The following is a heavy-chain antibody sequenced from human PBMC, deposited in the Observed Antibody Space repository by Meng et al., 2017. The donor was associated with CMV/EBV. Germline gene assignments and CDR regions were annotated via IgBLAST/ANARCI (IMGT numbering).Heavy chain of an antibody. Sequence: SETLSLTCTVSGGSISSYYWSWIRQPPGKGLEWIGYIYYSGSTNYNPSLKSRVNISVDTSKNQFSLKLSSVTAADTAVYYCARSSYYDSSGYYYLGGMDVWGQGTTVTVSS. CDR3: ARSSYYDSSGYYYLGGMDV. CDR2: IYYSGST. V-gene: IGHV4-59*01. CDR1: GGSISSYY. D-gene: IGHD3-22*01. J-gene: IGHJ6*02.